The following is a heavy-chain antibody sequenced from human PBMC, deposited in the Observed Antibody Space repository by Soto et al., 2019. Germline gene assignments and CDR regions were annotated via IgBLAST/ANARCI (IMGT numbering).Heavy chain of an antibody. CDR2: IRSKAYGGTT. Sequence: GGSLRLSCTASGFTFGDYAMSWFRQAPGKGLEWVGFIRSKAYGGTTEYAASVKGRFTISRDDSKSIAYLQMNSLKTEDTAVYYCTRERWREGNSGVGYWGQGTLVTGSS. V-gene: IGHV3-49*03. D-gene: IGHD4-17*01. CDR3: TRERWREGNSGVGY. CDR1: GFTFGDYA. J-gene: IGHJ4*02.